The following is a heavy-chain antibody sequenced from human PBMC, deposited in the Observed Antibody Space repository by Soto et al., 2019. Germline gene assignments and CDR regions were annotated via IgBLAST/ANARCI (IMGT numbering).Heavy chain of an antibody. V-gene: IGHV1-18*04. Sequence: QVQMVQSGVEVKKPGASVKVSCKASGYTFPNYGINWVRQAPGQGLEWMGWISAYNGNTDYAQKLQGRVTMTTDTSTTTAYMEVTNLRSDDTAVYYCAVDVIPYCGSYCYPGYFQHWGQCTLVIVSS. D-gene: IGHD2-21*02. J-gene: IGHJ1*01. CDR3: AVDVIPYCGSYCYPGYFQH. CDR2: ISAYNGNT. CDR1: GYTFPNYG.